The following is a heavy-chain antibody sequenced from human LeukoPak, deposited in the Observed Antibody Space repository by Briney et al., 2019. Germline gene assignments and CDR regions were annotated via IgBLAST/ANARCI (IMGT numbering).Heavy chain of an antibody. CDR3: ARDPTTVTKGLDI. D-gene: IGHD4-17*01. Sequence: SETLSLTCTVSGGSISNHYWTWIRQPPGKGLEWIGYISYSGSTNYNPSLGSRVTISIDTSNNQISLRLSPVTAADTAVYYCARDPTTVTKGLDIWGLGTMVTVSP. V-gene: IGHV4-59*11. J-gene: IGHJ3*02. CDR2: ISYSGST. CDR1: GGSISNHY.